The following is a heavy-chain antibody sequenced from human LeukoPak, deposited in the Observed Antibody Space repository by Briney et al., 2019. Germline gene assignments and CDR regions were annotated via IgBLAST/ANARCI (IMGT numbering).Heavy chain of an antibody. CDR3: ARGAVAGESPLFDQ. CDR2: IYHSGSGNT. V-gene: IGHV4-38-2*02. J-gene: IGHJ4*02. D-gene: IGHD6-19*01. CDR1: GYSISSGYF. Sequence: SETLSLTCTVSGYSISSGYFWGWIRQPPGKGLGWIGSIYHSGSGNTYYNPSLKSRVTISVDTSKNQFSLKLTSVTAADTAVYYCARGAVAGESPLFDQWGQGTLVTVSS.